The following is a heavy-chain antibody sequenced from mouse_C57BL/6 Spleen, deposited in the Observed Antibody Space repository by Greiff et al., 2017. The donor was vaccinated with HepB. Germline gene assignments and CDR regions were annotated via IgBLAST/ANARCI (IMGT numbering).Heavy chain of an antibody. V-gene: IGHV1-42*01. D-gene: IGHD2-5*01. J-gene: IGHJ3*01. CDR3: ARFGIYYSNYD. Sequence: EVQLQQSGPELVKPGASVKISCKASGYSFTGYYMNWVKQSPEKSLEWIGEINPSTGGTTYNQKFKAKATLTVDKSSSTAYMQLKSLTSEDSAVYYCARFGIYYSNYDWGQGTLVTVSA. CDR1: GYSFTGYY. CDR2: INPSTGGT.